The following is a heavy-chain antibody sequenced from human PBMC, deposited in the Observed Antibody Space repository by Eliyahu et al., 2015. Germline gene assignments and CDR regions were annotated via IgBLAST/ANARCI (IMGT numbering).Heavy chain of an antibody. CDR1: GFTFSSYW. Sequence: EVQLVESGGGLVHPGGSLRLSCAAXGFTFSSYWMNWVRQAPGKGLEWVANINQNGSEKNYVDSVKGRFTISRDNAKNSLYLQMNSLRAEDTAVYYCAKLSSIAAHWGQGTLVTVSS. CDR2: INQNGSEK. D-gene: IGHD6-6*01. J-gene: IGHJ4*02. CDR3: AKLSSIAAH. V-gene: IGHV3-7*01.